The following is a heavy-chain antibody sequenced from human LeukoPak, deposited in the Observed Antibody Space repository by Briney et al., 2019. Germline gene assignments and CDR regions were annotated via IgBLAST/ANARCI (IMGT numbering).Heavy chain of an antibody. D-gene: IGHD6-13*01. Sequence: GASVKVSCKASGYAFTGYYMHWVRQAPGQGLEWMGWINPNSGGTNYAQKFQGRVTMTRDTSISTAYMELSRLRSDDTAVYYCARDPRIAAAGPKKNWFDPWGQGTLVTVSS. CDR2: INPNSGGT. CDR1: GYAFTGYY. J-gene: IGHJ5*02. CDR3: ARDPRIAAAGPKKNWFDP. V-gene: IGHV1-2*02.